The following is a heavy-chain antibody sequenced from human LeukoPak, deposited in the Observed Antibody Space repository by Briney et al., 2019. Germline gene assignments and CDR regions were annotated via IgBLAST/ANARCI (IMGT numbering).Heavy chain of an antibody. V-gene: IGHV4-39*01. D-gene: IGHD3-10*01. Sequence: SETLSLTCTVSGGSISSSSYYWGWIRQPPGKGLEWIGSIYYSGSTYYNPSLKSRVTISVDTSKNQFSLKLGSVTAADTAVYYCARLGSMVRGAYYFDYWGQGTLVTVSS. CDR2: IYYSGST. CDR1: GGSISSSSYY. J-gene: IGHJ4*02. CDR3: ARLGSMVRGAYYFDY.